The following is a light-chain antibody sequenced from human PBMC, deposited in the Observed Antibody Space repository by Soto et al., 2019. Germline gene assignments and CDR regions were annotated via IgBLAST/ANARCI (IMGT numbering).Light chain of an antibody. Sequence: QSALTQPASVSGSPGQSVTISCTGTSSDIGAYKYVSWYQHHPGKSPRLLIYEVSNRLSGVSDRFSASKSGNTASLTISGLQAEDEADYYCCSYRSSSTLVFGGGTKVTVL. CDR2: EVS. CDR1: SSDIGAYKY. CDR3: CSYRSSSTLV. V-gene: IGLV2-14*01. J-gene: IGLJ2*01.